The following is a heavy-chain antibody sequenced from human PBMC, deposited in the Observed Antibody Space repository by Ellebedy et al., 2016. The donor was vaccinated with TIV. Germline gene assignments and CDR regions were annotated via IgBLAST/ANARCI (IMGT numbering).Heavy chain of an antibody. D-gene: IGHD6-19*01. CDR2: IYYSGST. Sequence: MPSETLSLTCTVSGGSISSSSYYWGWIRQPPGKGLEWIGSIYYSGSTYYNPSLQSRVTISVDTSKNQFSLKLSSVTAADTAVYYCARQSPAAGWYWGSVESDFDYWGQGTLVTVSS. CDR3: ARQSPAAGWYWGSVESDFDY. V-gene: IGHV4-39*01. CDR1: GGSISSSSYY. J-gene: IGHJ4*02.